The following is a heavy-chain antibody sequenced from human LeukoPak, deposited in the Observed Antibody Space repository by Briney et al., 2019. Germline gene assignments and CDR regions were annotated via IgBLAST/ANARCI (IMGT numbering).Heavy chain of an antibody. D-gene: IGHD5-18*01. J-gene: IGHJ4*02. V-gene: IGHV4-4*07. CDR2: IYTSGST. Sequence: SKTLSLIRTVSGGSISSYYWSWIRQPAGKGLEWIGRIYTSGSTNYNPSLKSRVTMSVDTSKNQFSLKLSSVTAADTAVYYCARDRVRYGNDYWGQGTLVTVSS. CDR3: ARDRVRYGNDY. CDR1: GGSISSYY.